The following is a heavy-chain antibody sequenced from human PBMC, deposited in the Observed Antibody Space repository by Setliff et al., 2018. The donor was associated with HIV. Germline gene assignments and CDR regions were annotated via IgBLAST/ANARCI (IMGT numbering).Heavy chain of an antibody. CDR2: IYPGDSHT. J-gene: IGHJ4*02. CDR3: ARPQGGGFDY. V-gene: IGHV5-51*01. CDR1: GYYFTTFW. D-gene: IGHD3-16*01. Sequence: LGESLKISCKGSGYYFTTFWIAWVRQMPGKGLEWMGFIYPGDSHTTYSPSFQGQVTISVDTSVSTAYLQWSSLKASDTAMYYCARPQGGGFDYWGQGTLVTVSS.